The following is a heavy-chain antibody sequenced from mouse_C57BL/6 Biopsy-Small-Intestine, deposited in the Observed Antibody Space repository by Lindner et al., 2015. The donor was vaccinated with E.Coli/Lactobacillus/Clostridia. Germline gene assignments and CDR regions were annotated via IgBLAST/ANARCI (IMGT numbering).Heavy chain of an antibody. CDR1: GFTFNTYA. D-gene: IGHD1-1*02. Sequence: VQLQESGGDLVQPKGSLKLSCAASGFTFNTYAMHWVRQAPGRGLEWVARIRSKSSNYATYYADSVKDRFTISRDDSESMLYLQMNNLKTEDTAMYYCVRHANYGLYYYAMDYWGQGTSVTVSS. V-gene: IGHV10-3*01. CDR2: IRSKSSNYAT. CDR3: VRHANYGLYYYAMDY. J-gene: IGHJ4*01.